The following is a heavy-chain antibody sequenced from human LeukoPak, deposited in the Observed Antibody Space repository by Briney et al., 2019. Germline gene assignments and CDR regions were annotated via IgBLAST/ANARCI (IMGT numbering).Heavy chain of an antibody. V-gene: IGHV4-34*01. CDR1: GGSFSGYY. J-gene: IGHJ6*03. CDR3: ARIPCSGGSCYSIYYYYYMDV. Sequence: SETLSLTCAVYGGSFSGYYWSWIRQPPGRGLEWIGEINHSGSTNYNPSLKSRVIISVDTSKNQFSLKLSSVTAADTAVYYCARIPCSGGSCYSIYYYYYMDVWGKGTTVTISS. CDR2: INHSGST. D-gene: IGHD2-15*01.